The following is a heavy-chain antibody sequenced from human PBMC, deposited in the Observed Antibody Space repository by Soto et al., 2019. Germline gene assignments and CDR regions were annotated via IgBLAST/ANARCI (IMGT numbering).Heavy chain of an antibody. Sequence: EVQLVESGGGLVKPGRSLRLSCTASGFTFGDYAMSWFRQAPGKGLEWVGFIRSKAYDGTTEYAASVKGRFTISRDDSKSIAYLQMNSLKTEDTAVYYCTRDVYCSSTSCYTHLTAGNWFDPWGQGTLVTVSS. CDR3: TRDVYCSSTSCYTHLTAGNWFDP. D-gene: IGHD2-2*02. V-gene: IGHV3-49*05. CDR1: GFTFGDYA. CDR2: IRSKAYDGTT. J-gene: IGHJ5*02.